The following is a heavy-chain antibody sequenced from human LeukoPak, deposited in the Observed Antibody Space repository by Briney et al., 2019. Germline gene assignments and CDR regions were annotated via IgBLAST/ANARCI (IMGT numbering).Heavy chain of an antibody. CDR3: ARGPSGYSSGWYFVDY. J-gene: IGHJ4*02. Sequence: GGSLRLSCAASGFTFSSYAMHWVRQAPGKGLEWVAVISYDGSNKYYADSVKGRFPISRDNSKNTLYLQMNSLRAEDTAVYYCARGPSGYSSGWYFVDYWGQGTLVTVSS. CDR1: GFTFSSYA. CDR2: ISYDGSNK. V-gene: IGHV3-30-3*01. D-gene: IGHD6-19*01.